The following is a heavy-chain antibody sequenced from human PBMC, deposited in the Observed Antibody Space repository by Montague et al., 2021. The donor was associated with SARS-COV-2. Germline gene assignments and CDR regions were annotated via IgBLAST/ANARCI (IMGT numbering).Heavy chain of an antibody. CDR2: SSGST. CDR3: ARDYGDYSYYYGLDV. D-gene: IGHD4-17*01. V-gene: IGHV4-4*07. Sequence: SSGSTNYNSSLKSRVTMSVDTSKNQFSLKVSSVTAADTAVYYCARDYGDYSYYYGLDVWGQGTTVTVYS. J-gene: IGHJ6*02.